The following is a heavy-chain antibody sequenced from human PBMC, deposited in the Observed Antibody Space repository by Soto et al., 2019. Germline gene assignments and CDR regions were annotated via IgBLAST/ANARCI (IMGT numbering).Heavy chain of an antibody. V-gene: IGHV3-21*01. D-gene: IGHD3-22*01. CDR2: ISSSSSYI. CDR1: GFTFSSYS. CDR3: ARDPHYYDSSGYYYFDY. Sequence: GGSLRLSCAASGFTFSSYSMNWVRQAPGKGLEWVSSISSSSSYIYYAYSVKGRFNISRDNAKNSLYLQMNSLRAEDTAVYYCARDPHYYDSSGYYYFDYWGQGTLVTVSS. J-gene: IGHJ4*02.